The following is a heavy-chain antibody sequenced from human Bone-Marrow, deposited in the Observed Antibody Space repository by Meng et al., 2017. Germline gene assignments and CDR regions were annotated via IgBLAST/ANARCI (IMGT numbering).Heavy chain of an antibody. V-gene: IGHV3-23*03. CDR1: GFTFSNYA. J-gene: IGHJ6*02. CDR2: IYSGGST. Sequence: GESLKISCEVSGFTFSNYAMSWVRQAPGKGLEWVSVIYSGGSTYYADSVKGRFTISRDNTKNSLYLQMTSLRPEDTALYYCAKAKNYYNIDVWGQGTRVTVSS. CDR3: AKAKNYYNIDV.